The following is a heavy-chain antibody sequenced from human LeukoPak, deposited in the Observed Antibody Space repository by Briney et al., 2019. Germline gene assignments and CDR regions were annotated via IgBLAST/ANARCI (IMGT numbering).Heavy chain of an antibody. CDR2: ISGSGGST. CDR1: GFTFSSYA. D-gene: IGHD5-24*01. CDR3: AKGERWLQYYFDY. Sequence: GGSLRLSCAAPGFTFSSYAMSWVRQAPGKGLEWVSAISGSGGSTYYADSVKGRFTISRDNSKNTLYLQMNSLRAEDTAVYYCAKGERWLQYYFDYWGQGTLVTVSS. J-gene: IGHJ4*02. V-gene: IGHV3-23*01.